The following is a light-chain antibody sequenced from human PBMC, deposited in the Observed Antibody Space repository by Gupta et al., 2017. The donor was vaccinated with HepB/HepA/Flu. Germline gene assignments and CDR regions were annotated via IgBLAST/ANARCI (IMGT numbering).Light chain of an antibody. CDR1: QSISSY. CDR3: QQNDSNPPNT. Sequence: DIQMTQSPSSLSASVGDRVTITCRASQSISSYLNWYQQKPGKAPKLLIYAASSLQSGVPSRFSGSGCGTDFALTISSRQQEDFAAYYCQQNDSNPPNTFGQGTKVEIK. V-gene: IGKV1-39*01. J-gene: IGKJ1*01. CDR2: AAS.